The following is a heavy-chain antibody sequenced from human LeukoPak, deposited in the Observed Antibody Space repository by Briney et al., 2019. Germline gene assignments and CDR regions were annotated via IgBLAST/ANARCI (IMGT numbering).Heavy chain of an antibody. Sequence: ASVKVSCKASGYTFTGYYMHWVRQAPGQGLEWMGWINPNSGGTNYAQKFQGRVTMTRDTSISTAYMELSRLRSDDTAVYYCAREGYYYGSGSYSVYYYYGMDVWGQGTRVTVSS. D-gene: IGHD3-10*01. CDR2: INPNSGGT. CDR1: GYTFTGYY. V-gene: IGHV1-2*02. J-gene: IGHJ6*02. CDR3: AREGYYYGSGSYSVYYYYGMDV.